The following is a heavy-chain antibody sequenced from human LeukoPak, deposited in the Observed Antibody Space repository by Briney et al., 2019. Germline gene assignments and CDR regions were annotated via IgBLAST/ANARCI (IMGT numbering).Heavy chain of an antibody. D-gene: IGHD3-22*01. V-gene: IGHV3-48*03. CDR2: ISSSGSTI. J-gene: IGHJ3*02. CDR3: AKDQTYYYDSSGYSTDAFDI. CDR1: GFTFSSYE. Sequence: GGSLRLSCAASGFTFSSYEMNWVRQAPGKGLEWVSYISSSGSTIYYADSVKGRFTISRDNSKNTLYLQMNSLRAEDTAVYYCAKDQTYYYDSSGYSTDAFDIWGQGTMVTVSS.